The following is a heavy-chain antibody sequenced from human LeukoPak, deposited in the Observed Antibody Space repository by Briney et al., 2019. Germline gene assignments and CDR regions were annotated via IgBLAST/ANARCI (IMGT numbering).Heavy chain of an antibody. CDR3: ARVRPGYYTYFDY. CDR2: IYSGGDT. J-gene: IGHJ4*02. CDR1: GFTVSSNY. Sequence: GGSLRLSCAASGFTVSSNYMSWVRQAPGKGLEWVSVIYSGGDTYYADSVKGRFTISRDNSKNTLYLQMNSLRAEDTAIYYCARVRPGYYTYFDYWGQGTLVTVSS. V-gene: IGHV3-53*01. D-gene: IGHD3/OR15-3a*01.